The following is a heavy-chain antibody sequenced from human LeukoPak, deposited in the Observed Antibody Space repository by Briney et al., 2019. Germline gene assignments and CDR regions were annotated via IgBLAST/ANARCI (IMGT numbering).Heavy chain of an antibody. Sequence: GGSLRLSCAASGFTFSSYGMHWVRQAPGKGLEWVAFIRYDGSNKYYADSVKGRFTISRDNSKNTLYLQMNSLRAEDTAVYYCAKDGQTYYDFWSGPPFDYWGQGTLVTVSS. V-gene: IGHV3-30*02. CDR1: GFTFSSYG. D-gene: IGHD3-3*01. CDR3: AKDGQTYYDFWSGPPFDY. J-gene: IGHJ4*02. CDR2: IRYDGSNK.